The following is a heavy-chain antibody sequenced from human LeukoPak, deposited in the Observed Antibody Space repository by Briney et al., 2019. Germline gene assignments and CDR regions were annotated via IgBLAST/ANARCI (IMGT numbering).Heavy chain of an antibody. CDR1: GYTFTGYY. CDR2: INTSNGNT. V-gene: IGHV1-18*04. CDR3: ARIHQSITIFGVVIDAFDI. D-gene: IGHD3-3*01. J-gene: IGHJ3*02. Sequence: ASVKVSCKASGYTFTGYYIHWVRQAPGQGLEWMGWINTSNGNTNFAQKFQGRVTMTTDTSTSTAYMELRSLRSDDTAVYYCARIHQSITIFGVVIDAFDIWGQGTMVTVSS.